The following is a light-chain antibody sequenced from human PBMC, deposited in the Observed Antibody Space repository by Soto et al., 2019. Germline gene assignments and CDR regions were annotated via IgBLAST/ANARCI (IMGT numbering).Light chain of an antibody. CDR3: QQYGSSPWT. CDR2: DAT. J-gene: IGKJ1*01. Sequence: EIVLTQSPATLSLSPGERATLSCRASLGVSSYLAWYQQKPGQAPRLLIYDATNRATGIPARFSGSGSGTDFTLTISSLEPEDFAVYYCQQYGSSPWTFGQGTKVEIK. CDR1: LGVSSY. V-gene: IGKV3-11*01.